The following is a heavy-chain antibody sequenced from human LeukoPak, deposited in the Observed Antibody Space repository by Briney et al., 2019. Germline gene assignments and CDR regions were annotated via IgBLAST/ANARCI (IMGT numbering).Heavy chain of an antibody. CDR3: ARLWLSQRYYYYYYYMDV. J-gene: IGHJ6*03. V-gene: IGHV4-34*01. D-gene: IGHD3-22*01. CDR1: GGSFSGYY. Sequence: PSETPSLTCAVYGGSFSGYYWSWIRQPPGKGLEWIGEINHSGSTNCNPSLKSRVTISVDTSKNQFSLKLSSVTAADTAVYYCARLWLSQRYYYYYYYMDVWGKGTTVTVSS. CDR2: INHSGST.